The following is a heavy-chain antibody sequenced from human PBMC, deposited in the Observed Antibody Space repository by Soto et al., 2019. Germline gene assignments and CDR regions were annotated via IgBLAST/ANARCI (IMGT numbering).Heavy chain of an antibody. CDR1: GGSISSSSYY. CDR2: IYYSGST. J-gene: IGHJ5*02. V-gene: IGHV4-39*01. Sequence: QLQLQESGPGLVKPSETLSLTCTVSGGSISSSSYYWGWIRQPPGKGLEWIGSIYYSGSTYYNPSPKSRVTLSVDTSKTQFSLKLSSVTAADTAVYYCARHQSHSSSYVDPWGQGTLVTVSS. D-gene: IGHD6-13*01. CDR3: ARHQSHSSSYVDP.